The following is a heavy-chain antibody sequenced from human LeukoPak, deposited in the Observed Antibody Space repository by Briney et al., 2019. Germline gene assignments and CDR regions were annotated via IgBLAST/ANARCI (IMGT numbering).Heavy chain of an antibody. J-gene: IGHJ4*02. CDR2: INPNVGST. D-gene: IGHD2-2*01. V-gene: IGHV1-46*01. Sequence: ASVKVSCKASGYTFTSYYLHWVRRAPGQGLEWMAIINPNVGSTDYAQNFQGRVIMTRDTSTSTVYMELRSLRSEDTAVYYCARGHCSSASCRYYFDYWGQGTLVTVSS. CDR3: ARGHCSSASCRYYFDY. CDR1: GYTFTSYY.